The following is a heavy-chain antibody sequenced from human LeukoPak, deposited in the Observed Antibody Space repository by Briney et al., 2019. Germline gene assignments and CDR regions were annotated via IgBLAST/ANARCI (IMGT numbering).Heavy chain of an antibody. J-gene: IGHJ4*02. D-gene: IGHD3-16*02. CDR1: GGTFSSYA. CDR3: ARGSRRISFGGVIWDYFDY. CDR2: IIPMLGIT. V-gene: IGHV1-69*10. Sequence: ASVKVSCKASGGTFSSYAISWVRQAPGQGLEWMGGIIPMLGITNSAQKFQGRVTITADKLTSTAYMELSSLRSEDTAVYYCARGSRRISFGGVIWDYFDYWGQGTLVTVSS.